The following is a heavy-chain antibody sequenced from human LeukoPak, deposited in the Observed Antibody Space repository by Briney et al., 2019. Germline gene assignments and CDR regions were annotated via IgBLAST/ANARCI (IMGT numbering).Heavy chain of an antibody. CDR3: ARDDCGDTCYPGGY. J-gene: IGHJ4*02. Sequence: ASVKVSCKASGYTFTKYVVHWVRQAPGQRPEWMGWINAGNGDTKYSQNFQDRVTITRDTSANTAYMELSSLTSEDAALYYCARDDCGDTCYPGGYWGQGTLVTVSS. D-gene: IGHD2-21*01. V-gene: IGHV1-3*01. CDR2: INAGNGDT. CDR1: GYTFTKYV.